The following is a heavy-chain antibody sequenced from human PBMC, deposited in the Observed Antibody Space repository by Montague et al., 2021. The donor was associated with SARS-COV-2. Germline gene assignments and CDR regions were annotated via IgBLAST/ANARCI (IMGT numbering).Heavy chain of an antibody. V-gene: IGHV3-21*01. Sequence: RSLSFSASGFTFSSYSMNWVRQAPGKGLEWVSSISSSSSYIYYADSVKGRFTISRDNAKNSLYLQMNSLRAEDTAVYYCARDQSGYSYGYAPYFDYWGQGTLVTVSS. CDR1: GFTFSSYS. CDR3: ARDQSGYSYGYAPYFDY. D-gene: IGHD5-18*01. J-gene: IGHJ4*02. CDR2: ISSSSSYI.